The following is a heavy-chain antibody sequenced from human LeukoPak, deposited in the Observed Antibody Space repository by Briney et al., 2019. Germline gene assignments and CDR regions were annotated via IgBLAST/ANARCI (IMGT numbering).Heavy chain of an antibody. CDR1: GGSISSGDYY. Sequence: SETLSLTCTVSGGSISSGDYYWSWIRQPPGKGLEWIGRIYTSGSTNYNPSLKSRVTISVDTSKNQFSLKLSSVTAADTAVYYCARVFIGYYGWDWYFDLWGRGTLVTVSS. CDR2: IYTSGST. V-gene: IGHV4-61*08. D-gene: IGHD3-10*01. CDR3: ARVFIGYYGWDWYFDL. J-gene: IGHJ2*01.